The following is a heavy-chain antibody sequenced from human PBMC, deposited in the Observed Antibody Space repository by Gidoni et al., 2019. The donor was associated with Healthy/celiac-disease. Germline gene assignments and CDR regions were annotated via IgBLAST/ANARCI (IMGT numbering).Heavy chain of an antibody. CDR1: GGTFSSYA. CDR2: IIPILGIA. CDR3: ARDRPYDIWKFDP. D-gene: IGHD3-3*01. Sequence: QVQLVQSGAEVKKPGSSVKVSCKASGGTFSSYAISWVRQAPGQGLEWMGRIIPILGIANYAQKFQGRVTITADKSTSTAYMELSSLRSEDTAVYYCARDRPYDIWKFDPWGQGTLVTVSS. J-gene: IGHJ5*02. V-gene: IGHV1-69*09.